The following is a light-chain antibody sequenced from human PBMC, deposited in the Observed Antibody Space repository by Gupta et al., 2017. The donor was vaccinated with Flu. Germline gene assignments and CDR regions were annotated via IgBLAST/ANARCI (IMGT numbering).Light chain of an antibody. CDR2: DAS. CDR1: QDINNY. J-gene: IGKJ5*01. CDR3: QQYDDIPPIT. Sequence: SSLSASVGDRVTITCQASQDINNYLNWYQQKPGKAPKLLIYDASTLETGFPPRFSGSGSGTEFTFTISSLQPEDIATYYCQQYDDIPPITFGQGTRLDIK. V-gene: IGKV1-33*01.